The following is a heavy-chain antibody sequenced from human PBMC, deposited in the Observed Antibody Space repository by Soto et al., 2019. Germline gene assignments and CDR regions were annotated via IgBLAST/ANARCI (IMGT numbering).Heavy chain of an antibody. CDR1: GGSFSGYY. CDR3: ARVVAPKVVRDSRGGYFDV. V-gene: IGHV4-34*01. Sequence: QVQLQQWGAGLLKPSETLSLTCAVYGGSFSGYYWSWIRQPPGKGLEWIGEINHSGSTNYNPSLKRRGTISVDTSKNQFSLRLSSVTAADTAVYYCARVVAPKVVRDSRGGYFDVWGQGTTVTVSS. CDR2: INHSGST. D-gene: IGHD3-9*01. J-gene: IGHJ6*02.